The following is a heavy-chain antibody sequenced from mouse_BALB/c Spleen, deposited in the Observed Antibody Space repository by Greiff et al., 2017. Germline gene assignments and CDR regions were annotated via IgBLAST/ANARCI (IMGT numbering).Heavy chain of an antibody. V-gene: IGHV14-3*02. Sequence: EVQLQQSGAELVKPGASVKLSCTASGFNIKDTYMHWVKQRPEQGLEWIGRIDPANGNTKYDPKFQGKATITADTSSNTAYLQLSSLTSEDTAVYYCARSDGNDHYAMDYWGQGTSVTVSS. CDR2: IDPANGNT. D-gene: IGHD2-2*01. CDR3: ARSDGNDHYAMDY. CDR1: GFNIKDTY. J-gene: IGHJ4*01.